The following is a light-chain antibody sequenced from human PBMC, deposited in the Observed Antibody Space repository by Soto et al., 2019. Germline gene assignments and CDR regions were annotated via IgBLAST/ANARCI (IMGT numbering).Light chain of an antibody. CDR3: QQYYSYPRGLT. Sequence: AIRMTQSPSSFSASTGDRVTITCRASQGISRYLAWYQQKPGKAPKLLIYAASTLQSGVPSRFSGSGSGTDFTLTISCLQSEDFATYYCQQYYSYPRGLTFGGGTKVEIK. V-gene: IGKV1-8*01. CDR1: QGISRY. J-gene: IGKJ4*01. CDR2: AAS.